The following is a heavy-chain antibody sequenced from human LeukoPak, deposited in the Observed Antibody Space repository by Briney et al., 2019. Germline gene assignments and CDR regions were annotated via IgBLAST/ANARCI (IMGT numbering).Heavy chain of an antibody. D-gene: IGHD2-2*02. Sequence: LTGGSLRLSCAASGFIFDSYSMNWVRQAPGKGLEWVSYISSGGSMINYADSVRGRFAISRDNANNSLYLQMNSLRAEDTAVYYCARDIAPSAIPDAFDFWGRGAMVTVSS. CDR3: ARDIAPSAIPDAFDF. CDR1: GFIFDSYS. V-gene: IGHV3-48*01. J-gene: IGHJ3*01. CDR2: ISSGGSMI.